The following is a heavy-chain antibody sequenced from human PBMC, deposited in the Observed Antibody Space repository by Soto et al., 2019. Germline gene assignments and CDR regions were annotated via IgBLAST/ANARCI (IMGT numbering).Heavy chain of an antibody. V-gene: IGHV3-7*01. D-gene: IGHD6-13*01. CDR3: AREAAAGLYYFDY. J-gene: IGHJ4*02. CDR2: IKQDGSEK. CDR1: GFTFSSYW. Sequence: EVQLVESGGGLVQPGGSLRLSCAASGFTFSSYWMSWVRQAPGKGLEWVANIKQDGSEKYYVDSVKGRFTLSRDNAKNSLSLQMKRLRAEDTAVYYCAREAAAGLYYFDYWGQGTLVTVSS.